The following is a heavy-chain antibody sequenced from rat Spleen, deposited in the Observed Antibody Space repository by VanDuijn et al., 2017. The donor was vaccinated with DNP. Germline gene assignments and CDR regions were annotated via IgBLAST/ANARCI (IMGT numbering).Heavy chain of an antibody. V-gene: IGHV5-29*01. CDR1: GFKFSDYW. J-gene: IGHJ1*01. CDR2: ISYEGSST. D-gene: IGHD1-11*01. CDR3: ARHGRVTTVAAYWYFDF. Sequence: EVQLVESGGGSVQSGRSLKLSCAASGFKFSDYWMYWIRQAPGKGLEWVATISYEGSSTYYRDSVKGRFTISRDNARSILYLQMDSLGSEDTATYFCARHGRVTTVAAYWYFDFWGPGTMVTVSS.